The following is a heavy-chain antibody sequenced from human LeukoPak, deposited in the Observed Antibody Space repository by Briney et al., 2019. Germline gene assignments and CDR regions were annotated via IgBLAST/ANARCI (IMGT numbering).Heavy chain of an antibody. CDR1: EFTFTTYG. CDR2: IYYDGSNI. CDR3: ARDWNTNSFDY. V-gene: IGHV3-33*01. D-gene: IGHD1/OR15-1a*01. Sequence: PGGSLRLSCAVSEFTFTTYGMHWVRQAPGKGLEWVAFIYYDGSNIYYADYVKGRFTISRDISKNTLYLQMDSLRAEDTAIYYCARDWNTNSFDYWGQGTLFTVSS. J-gene: IGHJ4*02.